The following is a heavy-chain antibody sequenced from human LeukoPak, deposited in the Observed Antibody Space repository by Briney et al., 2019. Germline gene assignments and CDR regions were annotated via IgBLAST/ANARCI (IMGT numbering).Heavy chain of an antibody. Sequence: SETLSLTCSVSGDSMSSGSYYWGWIRQPPGKGLEWIGSIFYSGSTYYTPSLKSRVTMSLDTSKNQFSLRLTSVTAADTAVYYCARQIAVVAPTDPNWFDSWGQGTLVTVSS. CDR2: IFYSGST. J-gene: IGHJ5*01. D-gene: IGHD2-21*01. V-gene: IGHV4-39*07. CDR1: GDSMSSGSYY. CDR3: ARQIAVVAPTDPNWFDS.